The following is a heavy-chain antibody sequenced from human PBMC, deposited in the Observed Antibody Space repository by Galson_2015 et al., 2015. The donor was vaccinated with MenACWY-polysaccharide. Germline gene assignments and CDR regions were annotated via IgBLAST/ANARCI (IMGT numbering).Heavy chain of an antibody. CDR2: INPSGGST. CDR1: QFTFNNYA. D-gene: IGHD2-2*01. J-gene: IGHJ4*02. Sequence: SLRLSCAASQFTFNNYAMIWVRQAPGKGLGWVSTINPSGGSTWYADSGKGRFSISRGNSHKLLYLQMNSLRADDTAVYYCANGCSISSCSPLDYWGQGTLVSVSS. CDR3: ANGCSISSCSPLDY. V-gene: IGHV3-23*01.